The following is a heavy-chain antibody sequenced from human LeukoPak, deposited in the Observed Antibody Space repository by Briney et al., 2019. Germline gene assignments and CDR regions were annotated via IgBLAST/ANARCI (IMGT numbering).Heavy chain of an antibody. Sequence: GGSLRFSCAASGFTFSDYYMSWIRQAPGKGLEWVSFISGSGSNTKYADSVKGRFTISRDNAKNSLYLQMNSLRAEDTAVYYCVRDSAHTVVVPAVIPPGLDNWFDPWGQGTLVTVSS. CDR1: GFTFSDYY. J-gene: IGHJ5*02. D-gene: IGHD2-2*01. CDR2: ISGSGSNT. CDR3: VRDSAHTVVVPAVIPPGLDNWFDP. V-gene: IGHV3-11*05.